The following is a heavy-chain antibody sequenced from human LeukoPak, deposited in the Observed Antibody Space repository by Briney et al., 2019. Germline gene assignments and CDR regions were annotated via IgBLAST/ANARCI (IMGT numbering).Heavy chain of an antibody. CDR2: ISSSSSTI. CDR1: GFTFSSYS. V-gene: IGHV3-48*01. Sequence: GGSLRLSCAASGFTFSSYSMNWVRQAPGKGLEWVSYISSSSSTIYYADSVKGRFTISRDSAKNSLYLQMNSLRAEDTAVYYRAKNVEMATISYWGQGTLVTVSS. J-gene: IGHJ4*02. D-gene: IGHD5-24*01. CDR3: AKNVEMATISY.